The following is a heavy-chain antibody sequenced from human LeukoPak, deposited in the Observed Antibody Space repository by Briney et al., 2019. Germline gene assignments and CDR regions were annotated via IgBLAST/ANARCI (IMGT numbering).Heavy chain of an antibody. CDR3: ARWSIAAAGELFDY. V-gene: IGHV3-7*01. CDR2: IREDGSEK. D-gene: IGHD6-13*01. CDR1: GFTFSSSW. Sequence: GGSLRLSCAASGFTFSSSWMTWVRQAPGKGLEWVASIREDGSEKTSVDSVKGRFTISRDNAKNSLYLQMDSLRAEDTAVYYCARWSIAAAGELFDYWGQGTLVTVSS. J-gene: IGHJ4*02.